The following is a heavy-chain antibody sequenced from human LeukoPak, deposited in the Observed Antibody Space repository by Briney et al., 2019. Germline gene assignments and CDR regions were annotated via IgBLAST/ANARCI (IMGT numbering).Heavy chain of an antibody. V-gene: IGHV3-15*01. CDR2: IKSKTNGGTT. CDR3: TSDDPVNRS. D-gene: IGHD2/OR15-2a*01. J-gene: IGHJ4*02. Sequence: GGSLRLSCAASRFAFSNAWMSWVRQAPGKGLEWVGRIKSKTNGGTTDYAAPVKGRFTISRDDSKNVLFLQMNTLKTEDTAVYYCTSDDPVNRSWGKGTLVTVSS. CDR1: RFAFSNAW.